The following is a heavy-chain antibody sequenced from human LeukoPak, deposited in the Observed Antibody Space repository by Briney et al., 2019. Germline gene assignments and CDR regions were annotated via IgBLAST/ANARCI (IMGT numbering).Heavy chain of an antibody. D-gene: IGHD2-15*01. CDR3: ARGSTVVWKPPFDP. Sequence: PGGSLRLSCAASGFAFDDYGMPWVRQAPGKGREGVSGISWNSGSVGYADSVKGRFTISRDNAKNSLYLQMNSLRAEDTAVYYCARGSTVVWKPPFDPRGQGTLVTVSS. CDR2: ISWNSGSV. V-gene: IGHV3-9*01. J-gene: IGHJ5*02. CDR1: GFAFDDYG.